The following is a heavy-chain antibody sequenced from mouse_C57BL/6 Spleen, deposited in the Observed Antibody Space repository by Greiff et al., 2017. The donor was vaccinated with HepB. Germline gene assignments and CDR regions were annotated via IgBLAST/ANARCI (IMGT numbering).Heavy chain of an antibody. J-gene: IGHJ2*01. CDR2: IDPSDSYT. D-gene: IGHD1-1*01. Sequence: VQLQQPGAELVMPGASVKLSCKASGYTFTSYWMHWVKQRPGQGLEWIGEIDPSDSYTNYNQKFKGKSTLTVDKSSSTAYMQLSSLTSEDSAVYYCARFITTVGVDYWGQGTTLTVSS. V-gene: IGHV1-69*01. CDR3: ARFITTVGVDY. CDR1: GYTFTSYW.